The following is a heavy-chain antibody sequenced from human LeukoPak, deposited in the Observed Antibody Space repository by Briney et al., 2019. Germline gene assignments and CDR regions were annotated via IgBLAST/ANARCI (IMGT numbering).Heavy chain of an antibody. CDR2: ISAYNGNT. D-gene: IGHD3-9*01. CDR1: GYTFTGYG. J-gene: IGHJ4*02. Sequence: ASVKVSCKASGYTFTGYGISWVRQVPGQGLEWMGWISAYNGNTKYAQKLQGRVTMTTDTSTSTAYMELRSLTSDDTAVYYCAREYSYYDILTGYSKYYFDYWGQGTLVTVSS. CDR3: AREYSYYDILTGYSKYYFDY. V-gene: IGHV1-18*01.